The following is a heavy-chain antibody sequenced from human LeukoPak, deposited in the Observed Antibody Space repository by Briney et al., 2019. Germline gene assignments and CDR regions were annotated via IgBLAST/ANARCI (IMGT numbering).Heavy chain of an antibody. J-gene: IGHJ6*03. V-gene: IGHV4-34*01. CDR1: GGSFSGYY. D-gene: IGHD2-2*01. Sequence: PSETLSLTCAVYGGSFSGYYWSWIRQPPGKGLEWIGEINHSGSTNYNPSLKSRVTISVDTSKNQFSLKLSSVTAADTAVYYCARGPVDYYYYMDAWGKGTTVTVSS. CDR2: INHSGST. CDR3: ARGPVDYYYYMDA.